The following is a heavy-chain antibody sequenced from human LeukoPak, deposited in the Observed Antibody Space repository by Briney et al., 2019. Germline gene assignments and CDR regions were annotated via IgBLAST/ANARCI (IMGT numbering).Heavy chain of an antibody. V-gene: IGHV3-64*01. J-gene: IGHJ4*02. D-gene: IGHD5-18*01. CDR1: GFTFSSYA. Sequence: GGPLRLSCAASGFTFSSYAMHWVRQAPGKGLEYVSAISSNGGSTYYANSVKGRFTISRDNSKNTLYLQMGSLRAEDMAVYYCARGMGYSYGDYWGQGTLVTVSS. CDR2: ISSNGGST. CDR3: ARGMGYSYGDY.